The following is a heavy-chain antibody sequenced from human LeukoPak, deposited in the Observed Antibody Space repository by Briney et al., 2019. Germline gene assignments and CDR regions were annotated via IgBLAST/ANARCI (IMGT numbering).Heavy chain of an antibody. D-gene: IGHD6-19*01. J-gene: IGHJ4*02. CDR2: ISNSGSYT. CDR1: GFTFSDEY. V-gene: IGHV3-11*03. CDR3: ARSRGAGHGAYFDY. Sequence: PGGSLRLSCSAIGFTFSDEYMSWIRQAPGKGLEWVSYISNSGSYTNYADSVKGRFTISRDHAKNSLYLQMNSLRAEDTALYYCARSRGAGHGAYFDYWGQGTLITVSS.